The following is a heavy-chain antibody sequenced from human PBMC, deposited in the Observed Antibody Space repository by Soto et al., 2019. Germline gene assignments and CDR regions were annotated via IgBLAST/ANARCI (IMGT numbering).Heavy chain of an antibody. Sequence: GGSLRLSCAASGFTFSSYSMNWVRQAPGKGLEWVSFISSSSSYIYYADSVKGRFTISRDNAKNSMYLQMNSLRAEDTAVYYCARDAAPDYCSGCSCYSLINYYYYYGMDVWGQGTTVTVSS. V-gene: IGHV3-21*01. CDR2: ISSSSSYI. D-gene: IGHD2-15*01. CDR1: GFTFSSYS. J-gene: IGHJ6*02. CDR3: ARDAAPDYCSGCSCYSLINYYYYYGMDV.